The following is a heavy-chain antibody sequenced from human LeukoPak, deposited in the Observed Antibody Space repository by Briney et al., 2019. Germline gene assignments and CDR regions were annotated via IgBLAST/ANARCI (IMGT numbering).Heavy chain of an antibody. D-gene: IGHD2-21*02. V-gene: IGHV3-74*01. J-gene: IGHJ1*01. CDR2: IIGDGSIT. CDR3: AREGSGVVTLDH. Sequence: GGSLRLSCEASGFSFSRHWMHWVRQAPGKGLVWVSRIIGDGSITSYADSVKGRFTISRGNAKSTVHLQMNSLRVEDTAVYYCAREGSGVVTLDHWGQGTLVTVSS. CDR1: GFSFSRHW.